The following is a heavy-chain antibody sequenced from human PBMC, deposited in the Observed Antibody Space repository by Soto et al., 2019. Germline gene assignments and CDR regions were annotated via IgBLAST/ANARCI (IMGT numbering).Heavy chain of an antibody. CDR2: ISYDGSNK. CDR3: ARAEYYYDSSGYYPDDY. Sequence: PGGSLRLSCAASGFTFSSYAMHWVRQAPGKGLEWVAVISYDGSNKYYADSVKGRFTISRDNSKNTLYLQMNSLRAEDTAVYYCARAEYYYDSSGYYPDDYWGQGTLVTVSS. CDR1: GFTFSSYA. J-gene: IGHJ4*02. V-gene: IGHV3-30-3*01. D-gene: IGHD3-22*01.